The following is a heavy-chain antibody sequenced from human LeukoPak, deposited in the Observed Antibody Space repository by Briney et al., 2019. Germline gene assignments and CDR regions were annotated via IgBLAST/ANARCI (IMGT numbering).Heavy chain of an antibody. CDR3: ARRHYDFWSGYYGLDY. CDR2: INHSGST. V-gene: IGHV4-34*01. CDR1: GGSFSGYY. J-gene: IGHJ4*02. Sequence: SETLSLTCAVYGGSFSGYYWSWIRQPPGKGLEWIGEINHSGSTNYNPSLKSRVTISVDTSKNQFSLKLSSVTAADTAVYYCARRHYDFWSGYYGLDYWGQGTLVTVSS. D-gene: IGHD3-3*01.